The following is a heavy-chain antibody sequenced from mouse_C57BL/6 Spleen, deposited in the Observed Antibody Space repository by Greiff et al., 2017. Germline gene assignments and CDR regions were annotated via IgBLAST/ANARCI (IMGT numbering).Heavy chain of an antibody. Sequence: VQLQQPGAELVRPGSSVKLSCKASGYTFTSYWMDWVKQRPGQGLEWIGNIYPSDSETHYNQKFKDKATLTVDKSSSTAYMQLSSLTSEDSAVYYCARRDIISNYPYWYCDVWGTGTTVTVSS. CDR2: IYPSDSET. CDR1: GYTFTSYW. J-gene: IGHJ1*03. CDR3: ARRDIISNYPYWYCDV. D-gene: IGHD2-5*01. V-gene: IGHV1-61*01.